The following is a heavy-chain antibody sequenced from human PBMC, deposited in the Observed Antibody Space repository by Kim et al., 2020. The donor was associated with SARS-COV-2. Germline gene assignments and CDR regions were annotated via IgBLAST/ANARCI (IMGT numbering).Heavy chain of an antibody. J-gene: IGHJ4*02. Sequence: SETLSLTCTVSGGSVSSGSYYWSWIRQPPGKGLEWIGYIYYSGSTNYNPSLKSRVTISVDTSKNQFSLKLSSVTAADTAVYYCARDLGYYYDSSGYFPGYWGQGTLVTVSS. CDR1: GGSVSSGSYY. CDR2: IYYSGST. V-gene: IGHV4-61*01. D-gene: IGHD3-22*01. CDR3: ARDLGYYYDSSGYFPGY.